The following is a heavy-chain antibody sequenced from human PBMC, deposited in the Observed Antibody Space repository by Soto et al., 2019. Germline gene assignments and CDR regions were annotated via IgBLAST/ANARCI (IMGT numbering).Heavy chain of an antibody. CDR3: ARDGIEARQTQGGVNYFDY. D-gene: IGHD6-6*01. CDR1: GYTFTGYY. V-gene: IGHV1-2*04. J-gene: IGHJ4*02. CDR2: INPNSGGT. Sequence: QVQLVQSGAEVKKPGASVKVSCKASGYTFTGYYMHWVRQAPGQGLEWMGWINPNSGGTNYAQKFQGWVTMTRDTSISTAYMELSRLRSDDTAVYYCARDGIEARQTQGGVNYFDYWGQGTLVTVSS.